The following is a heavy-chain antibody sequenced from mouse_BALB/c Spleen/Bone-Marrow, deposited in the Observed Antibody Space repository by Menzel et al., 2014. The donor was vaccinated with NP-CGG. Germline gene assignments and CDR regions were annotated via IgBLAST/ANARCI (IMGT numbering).Heavy chain of an antibody. D-gene: IGHD2-3*01. V-gene: IGHV5-17*02. CDR2: ISSGSSTI. Sequence: EVQGVESGGGLVQPGGSRKLSCAASGFTFSSFGMRWVRRAPGKGLEWVAYISSGSSTIYYADTVKGRFTISRDNPKNTLFLQMTSLRSEDTAMYYCARRDDGYYNFDYWGQGTTLTVSS. CDR3: ARRDDGYYNFDY. J-gene: IGHJ2*01. CDR1: GFTFSSFG.